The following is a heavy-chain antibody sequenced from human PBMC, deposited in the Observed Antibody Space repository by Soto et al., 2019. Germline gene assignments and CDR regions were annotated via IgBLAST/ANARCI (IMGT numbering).Heavy chain of an antibody. CDR2: ITGSGDRT. D-gene: IGHD6-13*01. Sequence: EVQLLESGGDLVQPGGFLRLPCAASGFTFSTYAMRWGRQAPGKGLEGDSSITGSGDRTNYADYVTGRFTISRENSQSTLNLQMNSLRAEATVVYYCARMYGSSCDYWGQGTLVTVSS. J-gene: IGHJ4*02. CDR1: GFTFSTYA. CDR3: ARMYGSSCDY. V-gene: IGHV3-23*01.